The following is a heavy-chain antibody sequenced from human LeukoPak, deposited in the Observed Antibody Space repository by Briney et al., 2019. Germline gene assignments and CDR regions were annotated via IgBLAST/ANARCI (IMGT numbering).Heavy chain of an antibody. V-gene: IGHV1-69*05. Sequence: SVKASCKASGGTFSSYAISWVRQAPGQGLEWMGRIIPIFGTANYAQKFQGRVTITTDESTSTAYMELSSLRSEDTAVYYCARDYYDSSGYLYFDYWGQGTLVTVSS. CDR1: GGTFSSYA. CDR3: ARDYYDSSGYLYFDY. J-gene: IGHJ4*02. D-gene: IGHD3-22*01. CDR2: IIPIFGTA.